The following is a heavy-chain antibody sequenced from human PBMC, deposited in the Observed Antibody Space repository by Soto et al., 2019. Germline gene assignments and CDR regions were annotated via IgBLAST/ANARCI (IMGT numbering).Heavy chain of an antibody. D-gene: IGHD6-13*01. V-gene: IGHV3-33*01. CDR2: IWNDGNGY. CDR3: ARRQISPPTRGAASARGGMDV. Sequence: QVQLVESGGGVVQPGRSLRLSCAASGFNFNNYGMHWVRQAPGKGLEWVAVIWNDGNGYYYANSVKGGFTISRENSKNTLYLQMSSLRAEDTAVYYCARRQISPPTRGAASARGGMDVWGQGTTVTVSS. CDR1: GFNFNNYG. J-gene: IGHJ6*02.